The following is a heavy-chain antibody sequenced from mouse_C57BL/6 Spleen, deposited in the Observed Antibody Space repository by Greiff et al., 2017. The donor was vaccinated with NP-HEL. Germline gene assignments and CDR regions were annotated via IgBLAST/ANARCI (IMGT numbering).Heavy chain of an antibody. CDR2: ISSGGSYT. D-gene: IGHD4-1*02. CDR3: ATTGKALYYFDY. CDR1: GFTFSSYG. V-gene: IGHV5-6*02. J-gene: IGHJ2*01. Sequence: DVKLVESGGDLVKPGGSLKLSCAASGFTFSSYGMSWVRQTPDKRLEWVATISSGGSYTYYPDSVKGRFTISRDNAKNTLYLQMSSLKSEDTAMYYCATTGKALYYFDYWGQGTTLTVSS.